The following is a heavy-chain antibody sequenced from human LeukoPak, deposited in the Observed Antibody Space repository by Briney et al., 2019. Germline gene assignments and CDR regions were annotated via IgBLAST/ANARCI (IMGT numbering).Heavy chain of an antibody. V-gene: IGHV3-15*01. CDR2: IKSKTDGGTT. D-gene: IGHD4-23*01. J-gene: IGHJ4*02. CDR3: ITRTVTPYYFDY. Sequence: GGSLRLSCAASGFPFSYAWMNRVRQATGKGLEWVGRIKSKTDGGTTDCAEPVKCSFTISREDTKNTLYLQMNSLKTEDTAVYYCITRTVTPYYFDYWGQRTLGTVSS. CDR1: GFPFSYAW.